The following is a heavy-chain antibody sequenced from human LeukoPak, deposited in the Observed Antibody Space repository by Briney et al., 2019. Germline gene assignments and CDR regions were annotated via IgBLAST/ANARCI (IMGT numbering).Heavy chain of an antibody. Sequence: GSLRVSCMASGYTFTGYYMHWVRQAPGQGLEWMGWINPNGGGTNYAQTFQGRVTMSRDTSISTAYMELSRLRAEDTAGYYCARDIAVAVTGRFAPGGEGTLVTVSS. D-gene: IGHD6-13*01. CDR1: GYTFTGYY. CDR2: INPNGGGT. CDR3: ARDIAVAVTGRFAP. V-gene: IGHV1-2*02. J-gene: IGHJ5*02.